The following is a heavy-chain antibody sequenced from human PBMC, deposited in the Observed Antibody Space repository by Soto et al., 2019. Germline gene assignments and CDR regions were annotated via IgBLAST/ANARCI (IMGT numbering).Heavy chain of an antibody. D-gene: IGHD1-1*01. CDR1: GFTFSRYA. Sequence: GGSLRLSCAASGFTFSRYAMGWVRQAPGKGLEWVSVISGSGGNIHYADSVKGRFTISRDNSKNTLYLQMNSLRVEDTAVYNCATQDFRGTTGTTWGQGTLVTVPQ. V-gene: IGHV3-23*01. CDR3: ATQDFRGTTGTT. J-gene: IGHJ4*02. CDR2: ISGSGGNI.